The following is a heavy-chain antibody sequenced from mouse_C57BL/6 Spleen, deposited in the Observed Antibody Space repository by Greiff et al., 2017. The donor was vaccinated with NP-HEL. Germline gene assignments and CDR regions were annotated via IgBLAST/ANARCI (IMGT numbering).Heavy chain of an antibody. CDR3: AKEGDSTVVATKFFFDY. CDR1: GFSLTSYG. D-gene: IGHD1-1*01. V-gene: IGHV2-3*01. CDR2: IWGDGSP. J-gene: IGHJ2*01. Sequence: VKLVESGPGLVAPSQSLSITCTVSGFSLTSYGVSWVRQPPGKGLEWLGVIWGDGSPNYHSALISSLGISKANSKSHVVLKLNSLQTDDTATYDCAKEGDSTVVATKFFFDYWGQGTTLTVSS.